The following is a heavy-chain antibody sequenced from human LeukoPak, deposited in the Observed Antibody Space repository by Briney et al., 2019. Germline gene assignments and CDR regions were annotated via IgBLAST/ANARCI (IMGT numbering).Heavy chain of an antibody. D-gene: IGHD5-24*01. CDR2: IYPGDSDT. Sequence: GESLKISCKGSGYSFTSYWIGWVRQMPGKGLEWMGIIYPGDSDTRYSPSFQGQATISADRSISTAYLQWSSLKASDTAMYYCASQMATPWGYFDYWGQGTLVTVSS. V-gene: IGHV5-51*01. CDR1: GYSFTSYW. CDR3: ASQMATPWGYFDY. J-gene: IGHJ4*02.